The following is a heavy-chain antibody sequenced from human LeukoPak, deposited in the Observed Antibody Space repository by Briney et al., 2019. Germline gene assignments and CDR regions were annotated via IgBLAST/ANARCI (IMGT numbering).Heavy chain of an antibody. CDR2: ISGSGGST. CDR1: GFTFSSYA. J-gene: IGHJ5*02. Sequence: GSLRLSCAASGFTFSSYAMSWVRQAPGKGLEWVSAISGSGGSTYYADSVKGRFTISRDNSKNTLHLQMNSLRAEDTAVYYCAKDDRRYCSSTSCLDSFDPWGQGTLVTVSS. V-gene: IGHV3-23*01. CDR3: AKDDRRYCSSTSCLDSFDP. D-gene: IGHD2-2*01.